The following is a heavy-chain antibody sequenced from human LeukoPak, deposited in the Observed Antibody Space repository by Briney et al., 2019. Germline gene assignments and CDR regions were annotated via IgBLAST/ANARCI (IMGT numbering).Heavy chain of an antibody. J-gene: IGHJ4*02. CDR2: IYYSGTT. V-gene: IGHV4-39*07. CDR3: ARDPVTTYYYDSSGYYWGQAFDY. Sequence: SETLSLTCTVPGGSLSSSSYYWGWIRQPPGKGLEWIGSIYYSGTTYYNPSLKSRVAISVDTSKNQFSLKLSSVTAADTAVYYCARDPVTTYYYDSSGYYWGQAFDYWGQGTLVTVSS. D-gene: IGHD3-22*01. CDR1: GGSLSSSSYY.